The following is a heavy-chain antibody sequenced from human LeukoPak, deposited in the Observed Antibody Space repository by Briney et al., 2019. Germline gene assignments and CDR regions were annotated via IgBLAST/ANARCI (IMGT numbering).Heavy chain of an antibody. CDR1: GFTFSSYA. CDR3: AKHSRDSSGYFYYYYYMDV. V-gene: IGHV3-23*01. Sequence: GGSLRLSCAASGFTFSSYAMSWVRQAPGKGLEWVSAISGSGGSTYYADSVKGRFTISRDNSKNTLYLQMSSLRAEDTAVYYCAKHSRDSSGYFYYYYYMDVWGKGTTVTVSS. J-gene: IGHJ6*03. D-gene: IGHD3-22*01. CDR2: ISGSGGST.